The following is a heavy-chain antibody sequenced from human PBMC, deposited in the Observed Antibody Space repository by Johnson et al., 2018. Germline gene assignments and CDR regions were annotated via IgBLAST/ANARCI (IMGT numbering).Heavy chain of an antibody. Sequence: EVQLVEAGGGLVQPGGSLGLSCAASGFTFSTYAMSWVRQAPGEGLEGVSAITTSGDNSYYTDSVKGRFTVSRDNSRNTLFLQMTSLRTDSMAVYYCARDPHDGFDVCGQGTMVTVSS. CDR3: ARDPHDGFDV. CDR1: GFTFSTYA. CDR2: ITTSGDNS. J-gene: IGHJ3*01. V-gene: IGHV3-23*04.